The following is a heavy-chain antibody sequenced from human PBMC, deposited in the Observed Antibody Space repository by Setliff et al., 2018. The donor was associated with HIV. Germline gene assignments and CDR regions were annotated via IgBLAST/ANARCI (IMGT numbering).Heavy chain of an antibody. CDR1: GGSISSYY. CDR3: ARRNQPPDLAFDI. CDR2: IYYSGST. Sequence: SETLSLTCTASGGSISSYYWGWIRQPPGKGLEWIGYIYYSGSTNYNPSLKSRVTISVDTSKNQFSLKLSSVTAADTAVYYCARRNQPPDLAFDIWGQGTMVTVSS. D-gene: IGHD2-2*01. J-gene: IGHJ3*02. V-gene: IGHV4-59*08.